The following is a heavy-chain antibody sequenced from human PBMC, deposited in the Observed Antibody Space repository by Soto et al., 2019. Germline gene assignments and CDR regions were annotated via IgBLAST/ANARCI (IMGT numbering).Heavy chain of an antibody. CDR2: ISYDGSNK. J-gene: IGHJ6*02. CDR1: GFTFSSYG. V-gene: IGHV3-30*18. D-gene: IGHD6-6*01. CDR3: AKDRIAARPYYYYGMDV. Sequence: LRLSCAASGFTFSSYGMHWVRQAPGKGLEWVAVISYDGSNKYYADSVKGRFTISRDNSKNTLYPQMNSLRAEDTAVYYCAKDRIAARPYYYYGMDVWGQGTTVTVSS.